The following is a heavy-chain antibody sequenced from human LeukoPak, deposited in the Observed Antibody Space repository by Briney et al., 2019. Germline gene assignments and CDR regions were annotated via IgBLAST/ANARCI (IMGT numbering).Heavy chain of an antibody. CDR2: INSDSIYI. CDR3: ARGYSYGFGFDY. CDR1: GFTFSRYS. V-gene: IGHV3-21*01. D-gene: IGHD5-18*01. J-gene: IGHJ4*02. Sequence: GGSLRLSCAASGFTFSRYSMNWVRQAPGKGLEWVSSINSDSIYIYYADSMRGRFTISRDNAKNLLFLQMNGLRAEDTAVYYCARGYSYGFGFDYWGQGTLVTVSS.